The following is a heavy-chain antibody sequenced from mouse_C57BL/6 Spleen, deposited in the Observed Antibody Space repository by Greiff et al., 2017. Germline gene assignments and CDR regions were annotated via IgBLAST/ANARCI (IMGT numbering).Heavy chain of an antibody. CDR1: GFTFSSYA. CDR3: ARDLLRYPQEYFDV. CDR2: ISDGGSYT. V-gene: IGHV5-4*01. D-gene: IGHD1-1*01. J-gene: IGHJ1*03. Sequence: EVMLVESGGGLVKPGGSLKLSCAASGFTFSSYAMSWVRQTPEKRLEWVATISDGGSYTYYPDNVKGRFTISRDNAKNNLYLQMSHLKSEDTAMYYCARDLLRYPQEYFDVWGTGTTVTVSS.